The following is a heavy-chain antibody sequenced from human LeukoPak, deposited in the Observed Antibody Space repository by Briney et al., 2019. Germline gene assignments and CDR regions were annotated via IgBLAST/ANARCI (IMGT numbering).Heavy chain of an antibody. CDR2: ISYDGSNK. CDR3: ARVPYYYDSSGPAQYFQH. Sequence: GGSLRLSCAASGFTFSSYAMHWVRQAPGKGLEWVAVISYDGSNKYYADSVKGRFTTSRDNSKNTLYLQMNSLRAEDTAVYYCARVPYYYDSSGPAQYFQHWGQGTLVTVSS. J-gene: IGHJ1*01. V-gene: IGHV3-30-3*01. CDR1: GFTFSSYA. D-gene: IGHD3-22*01.